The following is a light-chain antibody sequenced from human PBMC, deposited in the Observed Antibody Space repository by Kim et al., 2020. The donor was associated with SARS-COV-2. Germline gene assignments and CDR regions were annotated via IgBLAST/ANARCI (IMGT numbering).Light chain of an antibody. V-gene: IGLV1-51*01. CDR1: SSTIGNNY. Sequence: GLKVTISCSGSSSTIGNNYVSWYQQRPGTAPILLIYDNNKRPSGIPDRFSGSKSGTSATLGITGLQTGDEADYYCGTWDTSLSAVAFGGGTQLTVL. CDR2: DNN. J-gene: IGLJ2*01. CDR3: GTWDTSLSAVA.